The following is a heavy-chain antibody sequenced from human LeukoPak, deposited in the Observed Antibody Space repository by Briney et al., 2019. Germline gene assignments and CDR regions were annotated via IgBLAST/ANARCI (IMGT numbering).Heavy chain of an antibody. V-gene: IGHV4-39*07. CDR1: GGSISSSSYY. CDR3: ARAYYDRTYYYYYYMDV. Sequence: SETLSLTCTVSGGSISSSSYYWGWIRQPPGKGLEWIGSIYYSGSTYYNPSLKSRVTISVDKSKNQFSLKLSSVTAADTAVYYCARAYYDRTYYYYYYMDVWGKGTTVTVSS. CDR2: IYYSGST. D-gene: IGHD3-3*01. J-gene: IGHJ6*03.